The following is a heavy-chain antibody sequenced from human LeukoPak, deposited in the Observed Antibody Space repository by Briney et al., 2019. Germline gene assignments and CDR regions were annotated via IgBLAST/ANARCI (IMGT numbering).Heavy chain of an antibody. V-gene: IGHV3-30*04. J-gene: IGHJ4*02. Sequence: PGGSLRLSCAASEFAFSSYTMHWVRQAPGKGLECVGFMSYDEKTTHYADSVRGRFTISRDNSKNTLFLQMDSLTIEDTALYYCTRRVPVAVLDYWGQGTLVTVAS. D-gene: IGHD2-2*01. CDR3: TRRVPVAVLDY. CDR2: MSYDEKTT. CDR1: EFAFSSYT.